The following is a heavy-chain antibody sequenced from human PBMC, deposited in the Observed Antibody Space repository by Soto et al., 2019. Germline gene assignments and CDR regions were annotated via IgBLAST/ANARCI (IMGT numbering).Heavy chain of an antibody. CDR3: AREGEYCSNRSCFAMGGLDY. D-gene: IGHD2-2*01. CDR1: SGSIRSSNW. J-gene: IGHJ4*02. Sequence: SETLSLTCAVSSGSIRSSNWWSWVRQPPGKGLEWIGEIYHSGSTNYNPSLKSRATISVDKSKNQFSLKLTSVTAADTAVYYCAREGEYCSNRSCFAMGGLDYWGQGTLVTVSS. V-gene: IGHV4-4*02. CDR2: IYHSGST.